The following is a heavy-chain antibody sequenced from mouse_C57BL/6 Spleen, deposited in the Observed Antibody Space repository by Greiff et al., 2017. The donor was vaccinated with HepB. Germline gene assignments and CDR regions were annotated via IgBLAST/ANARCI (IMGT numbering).Heavy chain of an antibody. CDR3: ARDRITTVVATNWYFDV. CDR2: INYDGSST. J-gene: IGHJ1*03. D-gene: IGHD1-1*01. Sequence: EVQLVESEGGLVQPGSSMKLSCTASGFTFSDYYMAWVRQVPEKGLEWVANINYDGSSTYYLDSLKSRFIISRDNAKNILYLQMSSLKSEDTATYYCARDRITTVVATNWYFDVWGTGTTVTVSS. V-gene: IGHV5-16*01. CDR1: GFTFSDYY.